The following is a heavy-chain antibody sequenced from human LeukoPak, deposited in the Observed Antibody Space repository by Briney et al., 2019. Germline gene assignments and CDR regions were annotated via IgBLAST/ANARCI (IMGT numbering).Heavy chain of an antibody. Sequence: GGSLRLSCAASGFTFSSYETNWVRQAPGKGLEWVSYISSSGSTIYYADSVKGRFTISRDNAKNSLYLQMNSLRAEDTAVYYCAELGITMIGGVWGKGTTVTISX. CDR1: GFTFSSYE. J-gene: IGHJ6*04. D-gene: IGHD3-10*02. CDR3: AELGITMIGGV. CDR2: ISSSGSTI. V-gene: IGHV3-48*03.